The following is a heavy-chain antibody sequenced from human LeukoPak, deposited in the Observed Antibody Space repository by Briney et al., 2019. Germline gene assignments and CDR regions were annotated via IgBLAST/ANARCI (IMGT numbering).Heavy chain of an antibody. CDR2: ICGTGDST. CDR1: GFTFSIYT. Sequence: GGSLRLSCAASGFTFSIYTMNWVRQAPGKGLEWASTICGTGDSTHYADSVKGRFIISRDKSKNMLYLQMNGLRAEDTAIYYCAKGQELDDGVFDSWGQGTLVTVSS. V-gene: IGHV3-23*01. CDR3: AKGQELDDGVFDS. D-gene: IGHD1-1*01. J-gene: IGHJ4*02.